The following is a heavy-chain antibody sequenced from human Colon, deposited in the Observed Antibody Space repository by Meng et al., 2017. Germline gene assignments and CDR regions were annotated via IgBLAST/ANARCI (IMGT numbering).Heavy chain of an antibody. D-gene: IGHD3-10*01. Sequence: QGQLHPPGPGLVKPSQTLSLTCAISGDSVSSNRALWHWVRQSPSRGLEWLGQTYYRSEWQNHYGVSVKSRITINADTSRNHFSLHLNSVTPEDTAVYYCTTWYGEYWGQGTLVTVSS. CDR3: TTWYGEY. J-gene: IGHJ4*02. CDR2: TYYRSEWQN. V-gene: IGHV6-1*01. CDR1: GDSVSSNRAL.